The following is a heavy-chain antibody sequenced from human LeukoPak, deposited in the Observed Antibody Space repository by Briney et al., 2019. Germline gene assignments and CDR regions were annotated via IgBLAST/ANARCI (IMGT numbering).Heavy chain of an antibody. V-gene: IGHV4-31*03. CDR1: SGSISSGVYY. CDR3: VRLNIKHAFDI. J-gene: IGHJ3*02. D-gene: IGHD2/OR15-2a*01. CDR2: IYYSGST. Sequence: KPSQTLSLTCPVSSGSISSGVYYWSWIRQHPGKGLEWIGYIYYSGSTYYNPSLKSRVTISVDTSKNQFSLKLSSVTAADTAVYYCVRLNIKHAFDIWGQGTMVTVSS.